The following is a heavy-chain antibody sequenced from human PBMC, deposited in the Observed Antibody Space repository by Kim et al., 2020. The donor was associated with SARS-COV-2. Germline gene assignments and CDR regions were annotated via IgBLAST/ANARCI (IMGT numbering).Heavy chain of an antibody. CDR3: ARIVFGYLAVTAGGPGHWYFDL. CDR1: GLTLSNYW. V-gene: IGHV3-7*03. CDR2: IKEDGSEK. J-gene: IGHJ2*01. Sequence: GGSLRLSCAASGLTLSNYWMSWVRQAPGKGLEWVANIKEDGSEKYYVDTVKGRFTISRDNAKNSLYLQMNSLGAEDTAVYYCARIVFGYLAVTAGGPGHWYFDLWGRCTLVTVSS. D-gene: IGHD2-21*02.